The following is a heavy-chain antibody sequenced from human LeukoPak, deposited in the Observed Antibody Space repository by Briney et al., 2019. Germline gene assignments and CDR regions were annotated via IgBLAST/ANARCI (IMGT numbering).Heavy chain of an antibody. J-gene: IGHJ2*01. CDR3: TREKWELLGAYWYFDL. CDR1: GFTFGDYA. Sequence: PGGSLRLSCTASGFTFGDYAMSWFRQAPGKGLEWVGFIRSKAYGGTTEYAASVKGRFTISRDDSKSIAYLQMNSLKTEDTAVYYCTREKWELLGAYWYFDLWGRGTPVTVSS. V-gene: IGHV3-49*03. CDR2: IRSKAYGGTT. D-gene: IGHD1-26*01.